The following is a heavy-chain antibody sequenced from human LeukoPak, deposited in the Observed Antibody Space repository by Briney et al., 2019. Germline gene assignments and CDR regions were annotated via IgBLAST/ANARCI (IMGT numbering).Heavy chain of an antibody. CDR3: AKELDVDTPVVDY. Sequence: GGSLRLSCAASGFTFSTYAMSWVRQAPGKGLEWVSTISGGGSTYYADSVKGRFTISRDNSKNTLYLQMNSLRAEDTAVYYCAKELDVDTPVVDYWGQGTLVTVSS. CDR2: ISGGGST. D-gene: IGHD5-18*01. J-gene: IGHJ4*02. V-gene: IGHV3-23*01. CDR1: GFTFSTYA.